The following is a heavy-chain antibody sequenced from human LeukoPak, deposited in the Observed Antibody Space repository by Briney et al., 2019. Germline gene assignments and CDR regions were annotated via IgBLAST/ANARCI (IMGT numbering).Heavy chain of an antibody. Sequence: ASVKVSCKASGYTFTSYGISWVRQASGQGLEWMGWISAYNGNTNYAQKLQGRVTMTTDTSTSTAYMELRSLRSDDTAVYYCARAEYYYDSSGTPLPSWFDPWGQGTLVTVSS. CDR3: ARAEYYYDSSGTPLPSWFDP. J-gene: IGHJ5*02. CDR1: GYTFTSYG. V-gene: IGHV1-18*01. CDR2: ISAYNGNT. D-gene: IGHD3-22*01.